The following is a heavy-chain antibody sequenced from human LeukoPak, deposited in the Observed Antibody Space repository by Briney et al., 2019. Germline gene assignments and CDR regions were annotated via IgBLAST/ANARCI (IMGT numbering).Heavy chain of an antibody. CDR3: AREMATILEAFDV. Sequence: GGSLRLSCAGSGFTFSTYSMTWVRQAPGKGLEWVSSISSRSNYIYYADSMKGRFTISRDNAKNSLYLQMNSLRAEDTAVYYCAREMATILEAFDVWGQGTMVTVSS. CDR1: GFTFSTYS. CDR2: ISSRSNYI. D-gene: IGHD5-12*01. J-gene: IGHJ3*01. V-gene: IGHV3-21*06.